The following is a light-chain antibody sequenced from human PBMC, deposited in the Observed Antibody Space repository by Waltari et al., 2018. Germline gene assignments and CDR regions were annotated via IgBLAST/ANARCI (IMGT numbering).Light chain of an antibody. CDR1: QSVSSY. Sequence: EIVLTQSPATLSLSPGERATLSCRASQSVSSYLAWYQQKPGQAPRLLTYDASNRATGIPARFSGSGSGTDCTLTISSLEPEDFAVYYCQQRSNWPPGVTFGPGTKVDIK. V-gene: IGKV3-11*01. J-gene: IGKJ3*01. CDR3: QQRSNWPPGVT. CDR2: DAS.